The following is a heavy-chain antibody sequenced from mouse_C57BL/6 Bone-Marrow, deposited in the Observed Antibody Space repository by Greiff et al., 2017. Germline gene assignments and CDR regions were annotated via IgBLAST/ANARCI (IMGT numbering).Heavy chain of an antibody. D-gene: IGHD1-1*01. Sequence: EVQLQQSGPELVKPGASVKISCKASGYSFTGYYMNWVKQSPEKSLEWIGEINPSTGGTTYNQKFKAKATLTVDKSSSTAYMQLKSLTSEDSAVYYCARSTVAYFDYWGQGTTLTVSS. V-gene: IGHV1-42*01. J-gene: IGHJ2*01. CDR2: INPSTGGT. CDR3: ARSTVAYFDY. CDR1: GYSFTGYY.